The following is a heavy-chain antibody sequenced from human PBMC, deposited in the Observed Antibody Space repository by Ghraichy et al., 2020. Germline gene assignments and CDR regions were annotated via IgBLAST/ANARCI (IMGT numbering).Heavy chain of an antibody. Sequence: ASVKVSCKTSGYTLSDYYIHWVRQAPGKGPEWMGRLNPYTGSTDVAQRFQGRVTLTSDTSISTAYMELSGLTSDDAAVYYCARDMHLGVTGPYGIYDYWGQGTLVSVSS. D-gene: IGHD1-20*01. CDR1: GYTLSDYY. J-gene: IGHJ4*02. V-gene: IGHV1-2*06. CDR2: LNPYTGST. CDR3: ARDMHLGVTGPYGIYDY.